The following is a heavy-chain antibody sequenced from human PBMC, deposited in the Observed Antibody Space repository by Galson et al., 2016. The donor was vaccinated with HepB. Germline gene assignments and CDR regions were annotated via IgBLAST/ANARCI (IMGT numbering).Heavy chain of an antibody. CDR1: GFTFSSXX. CDR2: XXXDGXXX. Sequence: LRLSCAASGFTFSSXXMNWVXQAPXXXLXXXAIXXXDGXXXYXXDSVEGRFTVSRDNAKNSLYLQMNSLRVEDTAVYFCAGGTGFIIESWGPGTLVTVS. CDR3: AGGTGFIIES. J-gene: IGHJ4*02. D-gene: IGHD3/OR15-3a*01. V-gene: IGHV3-7*03.